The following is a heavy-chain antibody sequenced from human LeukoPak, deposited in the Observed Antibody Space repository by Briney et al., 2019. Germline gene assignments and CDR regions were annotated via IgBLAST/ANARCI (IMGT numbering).Heavy chain of an antibody. J-gene: IGHJ4*02. CDR3: ARDLGDFWSGYYTGIFDY. CDR1: GFTFSSYA. CDR2: ISYDGSNK. Sequence: GSLRLSCAASGFTFSSYAMHWVRQAPGKGLEWVAVISYDGSNKYYADSVKGRFTISRDNSKNTLYLQMNSLRAEDTAVYYCARDLGDFWSGYYTGIFDYWGQGTLVTVSS. V-gene: IGHV3-30-3*01. D-gene: IGHD3-3*01.